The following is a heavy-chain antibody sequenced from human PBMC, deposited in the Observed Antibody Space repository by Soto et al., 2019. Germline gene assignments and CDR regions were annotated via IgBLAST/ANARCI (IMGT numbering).Heavy chain of an antibody. Sequence: QVQLVQSGAEVKKPGASVKVSCKTSGYTFTNFGLSWVRQAPGQGLAWMGWISAYNGNTNYAQNFQGRVTMTTDTPTSTAYMELRSLRSEDTAVYSCARGGTPIDAWGQGTLVTVSS. CDR2: ISAYNGNT. D-gene: IGHD3-16*01. CDR3: ARGGTPIDA. CDR1: GYTFTNFG. V-gene: IGHV1-18*01. J-gene: IGHJ5*02.